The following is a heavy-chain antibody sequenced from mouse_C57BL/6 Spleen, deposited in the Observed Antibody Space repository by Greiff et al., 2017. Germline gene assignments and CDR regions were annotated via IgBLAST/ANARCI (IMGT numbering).Heavy chain of an antibody. CDR2: IYPGSGST. J-gene: IGHJ4*01. CDR1: GYTFTSYW. CDR3: AREGAAQATYYYAMDY. D-gene: IGHD3-2*02. V-gene: IGHV1-55*01. Sequence: VQLQQSGAELVKPGASVKMSCKASGYTFTSYWITWVKQRPGQGLEWIGDIYPGSGSTNYNEKFKSKATLTVDTSSSTAYMQLSSLTSEDSAVYYCAREGAAQATYYYAMDYWGQGTSVTVSS.